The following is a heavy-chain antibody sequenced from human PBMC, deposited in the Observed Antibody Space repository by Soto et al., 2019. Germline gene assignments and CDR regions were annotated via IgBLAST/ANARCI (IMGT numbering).Heavy chain of an antibody. CDR3: ARVTMTSTRWFDP. Sequence: PSETLSLTCTVSGGSISSYYWSWIRQPPGKGLEWIGYIYYSGSTNYNPSLKSRVTISVDTSKNQFSLKLSSVTAADTAVYYCARVTMTSTRWFDPWGQGTLVTVS. V-gene: IGHV4-59*01. CDR2: IYYSGST. CDR1: GGSISSYY. J-gene: IGHJ5*02.